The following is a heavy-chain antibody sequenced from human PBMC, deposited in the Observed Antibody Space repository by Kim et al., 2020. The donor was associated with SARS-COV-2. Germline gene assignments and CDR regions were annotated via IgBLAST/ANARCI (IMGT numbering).Heavy chain of an antibody. CDR3: ARERSYGDYSFDY. V-gene: IGHV4-59*01. D-gene: IGHD4-17*01. J-gene: IGHJ4*02. Sequence: TPSPKSRVTISVDTSKNQCPPKRSSVTAADTAVYYCARERSYGDYSFDYWGQGTLVTVSS.